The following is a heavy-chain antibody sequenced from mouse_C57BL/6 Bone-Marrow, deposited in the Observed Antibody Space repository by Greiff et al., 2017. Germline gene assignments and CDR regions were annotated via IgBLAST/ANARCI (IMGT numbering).Heavy chain of an antibody. Sequence: VQLQQPGAELVKPGASVKLSCKASGYTFTSYWMQWVKQRPGQGLEWIGEIDPSDSYTNYNQKFKGKATLTVDTSSSTAYMQLSSLTSEDSAVYYCARIYYYGPYWYFDVWGTGTTVTVSS. CDR3: ARIYYYGPYWYFDV. CDR2: IDPSDSYT. J-gene: IGHJ1*03. V-gene: IGHV1-50*01. D-gene: IGHD1-1*01. CDR1: GYTFTSYW.